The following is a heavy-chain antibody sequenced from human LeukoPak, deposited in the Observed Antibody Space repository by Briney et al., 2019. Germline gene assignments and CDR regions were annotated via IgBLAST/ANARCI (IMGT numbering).Heavy chain of an antibody. CDR1: GFTFSGSA. J-gene: IGHJ4*02. V-gene: IGHV3-73*01. D-gene: IGHD6-13*01. CDR3: TRQWSTAGAGPMDFDY. CDR2: IGSKANNYAT. Sequence: GGSLRLSCAASGFTFSGSAMHWVRQAPGKGLEWVGHIGSKANNYATTYAASVKGRFTISRDDSKNTAYLQMNSLKTEDTALYQCTRQWSTAGAGPMDFDYWGQGTLVTVYS.